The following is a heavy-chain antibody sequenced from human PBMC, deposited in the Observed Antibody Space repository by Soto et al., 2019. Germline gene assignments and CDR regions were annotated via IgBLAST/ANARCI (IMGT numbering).Heavy chain of an antibody. CDR1: GFSPSTSGVG. D-gene: IGHD2-15*01. Sequence: SGPTLVNPTQTLTLTCTFSGFSPSTSGVGVGWIRQPPGKALEWLAVIYWDDDKGYSPSLKNRLTITKDTSKNQVVLTMTYMDPVDTATYYCAHTVGLVVVTSEDEYFQHWGQGTQVTVSS. J-gene: IGHJ1*01. V-gene: IGHV2-5*02. CDR2: IYWDDDK. CDR3: AHTVGLVVVTSEDEYFQH.